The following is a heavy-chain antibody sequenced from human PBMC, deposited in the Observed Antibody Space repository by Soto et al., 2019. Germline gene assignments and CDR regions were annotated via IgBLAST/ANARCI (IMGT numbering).Heavy chain of an antibody. J-gene: IGHJ4*02. V-gene: IGHV3-23*01. CDR2: ISGDGGST. Sequence: EVQLLESGGGLVQPGGSLRLSCTASGFTFSSYAMSWVRQAPGKGLEWVSSISGDGGSTNYVDSVKGRFTISRDNSKNTLYLQLNSLRAGDTAVYCCAKVVCTSNCYDYWGQGTLVTVSS. D-gene: IGHD2-8*01. CDR3: AKVVCTSNCYDY. CDR1: GFTFSSYA.